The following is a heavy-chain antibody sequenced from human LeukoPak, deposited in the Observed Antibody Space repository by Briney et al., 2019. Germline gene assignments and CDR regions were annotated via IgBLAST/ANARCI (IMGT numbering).Heavy chain of an antibody. V-gene: IGHV5-51*01. CDR2: IYPGDSDT. CDR3: ASPSSSWYHDAFDI. D-gene: IGHD6-13*01. J-gene: IGHJ3*02. CDR1: GYSFTTYR. Sequence: GESLKISYKGSGYSFTTYRIGWVRQMPGKGLEWMGVIYPGDSDTRYSPSFQGQVTISADKSISTAYLQWSSLKASDTAMYYCASPSSSWYHDAFDIWGQGTMVTVSS.